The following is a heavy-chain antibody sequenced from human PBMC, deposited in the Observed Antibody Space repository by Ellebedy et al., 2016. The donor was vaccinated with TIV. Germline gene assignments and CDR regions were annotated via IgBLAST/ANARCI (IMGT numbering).Heavy chain of an antibody. V-gene: IGHV3-23*01. CDR2: VGSRNDYT. J-gene: IGHJ3*02. CDR3: AKAVGRELEYSYGYGFDI. Sequence: GESLKISCAASGFTFSSYAIAWVRQAPGKGLEWVAAVGSRNDYTYNADSVRFTNSRDNSKNPVDLQLSSLRVHDTAVYYCAKAVGRELEYSYGYGFDIWGQGTMVTVSS. D-gene: IGHD5-18*01. CDR1: GFTFSSYA.